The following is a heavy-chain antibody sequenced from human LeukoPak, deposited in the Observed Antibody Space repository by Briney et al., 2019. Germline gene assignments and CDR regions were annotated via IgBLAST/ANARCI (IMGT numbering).Heavy chain of an antibody. CDR2: INPSGGST. J-gene: IGHJ3*02. CDR3: ARDFVHYYDSSGFKDLGAFDI. Sequence: GASVKVSCKASGYTFTSYYMHWVRQAPGQGLEWMGIINPSGGSTSYAQKFQGIVTMTRDMSTSTVYMELSSLRSEDTAVYYCARDFVHYYDSSGFKDLGAFDIWGQGTMVTVSS. V-gene: IGHV1-46*01. CDR1: GYTFTSYY. D-gene: IGHD3-22*01.